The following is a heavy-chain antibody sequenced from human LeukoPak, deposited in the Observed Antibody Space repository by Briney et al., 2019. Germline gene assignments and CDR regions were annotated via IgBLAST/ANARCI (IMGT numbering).Heavy chain of an antibody. CDR3: ARHVGHTALDY. CDR1: GVPISSSSYC. CDR2: LYYSGST. D-gene: IGHD5-18*01. Sequence: SETLSLTCTVSGVPISSSSYCWGWIRQPPGKGLEWIGSLYYSGSTYYNPSLKSRVTISVDTSNNQFSLRLSSLTAADTAVYYCARHVGHTALDYWGQGTQVTVSS. J-gene: IGHJ4*02. V-gene: IGHV4-39*01.